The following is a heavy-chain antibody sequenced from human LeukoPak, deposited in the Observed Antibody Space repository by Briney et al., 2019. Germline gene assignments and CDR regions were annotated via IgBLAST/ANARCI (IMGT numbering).Heavy chain of an antibody. J-gene: IGHJ1*01. D-gene: IGHD6-6*01. V-gene: IGHV1-46*01. Sequence: GGSLRLSCAASGFTFRSFVMHWVRQAPGQGLEWMGIINPSGGSTSYAQKFQGRVTMTRDTSTSTVYMELNSLRSEDTAVYYCARGRSIAARPGYFQHWGQGTLVTVSS. CDR2: INPSGGST. CDR3: ARGRSIAARPGYFQH. CDR1: GFTFRSFV.